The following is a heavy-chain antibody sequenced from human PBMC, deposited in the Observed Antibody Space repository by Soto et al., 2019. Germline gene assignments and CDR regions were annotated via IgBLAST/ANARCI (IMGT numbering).Heavy chain of an antibody. CDR1: GFTFGNYW. CDR2: MNQSGSEK. V-gene: IGHV3-7*05. J-gene: IGHJ6*02. Sequence: PGGSLRLSCTVSGFTFGNYWMTWVRQAPGKGLEWVANMNQSGSEKYYVDSVKGRFAISRDNAKNSLYLQMNSLSAEDTAVYYCASYRVSYAMDVWGQGTTVTVS. CDR3: ASYRVSYAMDV.